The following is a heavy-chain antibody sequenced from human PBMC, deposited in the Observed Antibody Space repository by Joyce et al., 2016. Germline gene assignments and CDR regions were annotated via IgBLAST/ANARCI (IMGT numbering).Heavy chain of an antibody. V-gene: IGHV1-18*01. CDR2: INAYNGNT. CDR1: GYTFTSYG. Sequence: QVQLVQSGAEVKKPGASVKVSCKASGYTFTSYGISWVRQAPVQGLEWMGWINAYNGNTNYAQKLQGRVTITTDTSTSTAYMELRGLRSDDPAVYYCAREAYDCSGGSCYSSWFDPWGQGTLVTVSS. J-gene: IGHJ5*02. CDR3: AREAYDCSGGSCYSSWFDP. D-gene: IGHD2-15*01.